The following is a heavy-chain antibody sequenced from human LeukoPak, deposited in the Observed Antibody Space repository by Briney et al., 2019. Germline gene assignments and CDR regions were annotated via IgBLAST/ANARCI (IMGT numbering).Heavy chain of an antibody. D-gene: IGHD3-22*01. J-gene: IGHJ4*02. Sequence: PSETLSLTCTVSGGSISSSSYYWGWIRQPPGKGLEWIGSIYYSGSTYYNPPLKSRVTISVDTSKNQFSLKLSSVTAADTAVYYCARGATDSSGYIFDYWGQGTLVTVSS. CDR2: IYYSGST. V-gene: IGHV4-39*07. CDR3: ARGATDSSGYIFDY. CDR1: GGSISSSSYY.